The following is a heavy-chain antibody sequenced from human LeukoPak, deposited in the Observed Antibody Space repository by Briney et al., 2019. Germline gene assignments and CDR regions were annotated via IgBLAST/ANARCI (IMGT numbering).Heavy chain of an antibody. V-gene: IGHV3-33*08. CDR3: ARDRSGSYYDY. CDR2: IWYVGSNK. D-gene: IGHD1-26*01. Sequence: GGSLRLSCAVSGVRFSNYAMTWVRQAPGKGLEWVAVIWYVGSNKYYADSVKGRFTISRDNSKNTLYLQMNSLRAEDTAVYYCARDRSGSYYDYWGQGTLVTVSS. J-gene: IGHJ4*02. CDR1: GVRFSNYA.